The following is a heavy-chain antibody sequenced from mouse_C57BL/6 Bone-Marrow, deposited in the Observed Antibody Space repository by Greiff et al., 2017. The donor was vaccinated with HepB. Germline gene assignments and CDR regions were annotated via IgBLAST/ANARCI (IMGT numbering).Heavy chain of an antibody. CDR3: ASYYYGSSYEDY. V-gene: IGHV5-6*01. J-gene: IGHJ4*01. Sequence: EVKLVESGGDLVKPGGSLKLSCAASGFTFSSYGMSWVRQTPDKRLEWVATISSGGSYTYYPDSVKGRFTISRDNAKNTLYLQMSSLKSEDTAMYYCASYYYGSSYEDYWGQGTSVTVSS. D-gene: IGHD1-1*01. CDR2: ISSGGSYT. CDR1: GFTFSSYG.